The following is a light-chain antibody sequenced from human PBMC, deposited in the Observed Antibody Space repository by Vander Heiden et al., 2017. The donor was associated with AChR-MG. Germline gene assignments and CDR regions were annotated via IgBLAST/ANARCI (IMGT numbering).Light chain of an antibody. CDR1: SSDVGGYNY. J-gene: IGLJ3*02. V-gene: IGLV2-11*01. Sequence: QSALTQPRSVSGSPGQSVTIPCSGTSSDVGGYNYVSWYQQHPGKAPKLMIYDVSKRPSGVPDRVSGSKSGNAASLTSSGLQAEDEADYYCCSYAGSYTWVFGGGTKLTVL. CDR2: DVS. CDR3: CSYAGSYTWV.